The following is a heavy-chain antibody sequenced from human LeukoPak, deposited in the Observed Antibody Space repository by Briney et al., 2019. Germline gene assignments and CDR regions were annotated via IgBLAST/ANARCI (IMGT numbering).Heavy chain of an antibody. CDR3: ARDPYYDSSGYSPFDC. J-gene: IGHJ4*02. Sequence: GGSLRLSCAASGFTFSSYSMNWVRQAPGKGLEWVSYISSSSSTIYYADSVKGRFTISRDNAKNSLYLQMNSLRAEDTAVYYCARDPYYDSSGYSPFDCWGQGTLVTVSS. V-gene: IGHV3-48*01. D-gene: IGHD3-22*01. CDR1: GFTFSSYS. CDR2: ISSSSSTI.